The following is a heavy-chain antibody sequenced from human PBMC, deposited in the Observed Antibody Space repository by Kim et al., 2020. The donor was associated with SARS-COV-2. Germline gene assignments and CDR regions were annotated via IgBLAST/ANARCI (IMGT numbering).Heavy chain of an antibody. J-gene: IGHJ4*02. D-gene: IGHD3-10*01. Sequence: SETLSLTCTVSGGSISSYYWSWIRQPPGKGLEWIGYIYYSGSTNYNPSLKSRVTISVDTSKNQFSLKLSSVTAADTAVYYCARQVTFGDAEDYGGQGTL. CDR1: GGSISSYY. CDR2: IYYSGST. V-gene: IGHV4-59*08. CDR3: ARQVTFGDAEDY.